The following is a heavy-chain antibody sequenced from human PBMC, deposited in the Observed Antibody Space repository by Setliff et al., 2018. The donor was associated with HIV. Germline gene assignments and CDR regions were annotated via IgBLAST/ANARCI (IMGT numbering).Heavy chain of an antibody. CDR3: ARATWNYFDY. CDR1: GYTFTSYD. D-gene: IGHD1-1*01. CDR2: MNPKSGNR. V-gene: IGHV1-8*02. J-gene: IGHJ4*02. Sequence: ASVKVSCKASGYTFTSYDINWVRQATGHGLEWMGWMNPKSGNRGYAQKFQGRVTMTRDNSITTAFMELSSLRSEDTAVYYCARATWNYFDYWGQGTLVTVSS.